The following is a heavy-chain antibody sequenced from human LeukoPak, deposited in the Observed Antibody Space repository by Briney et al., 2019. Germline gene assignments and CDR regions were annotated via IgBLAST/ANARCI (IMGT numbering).Heavy chain of an antibody. CDR3: ARVNYDSSGYSPLYYYYYYGMDV. J-gene: IGHJ6*02. D-gene: IGHD3-22*01. CDR1: GYTFTSYD. CDR2: MNPNSGNT. Sequence: ASVKVSCKASGYTFTSYDINWVRQATGQGLEWMGWMNPNSGNTGYAQKFQGRVTMTRNTSISTAYMELSSLRSEDTAVYYCARVNYDSSGYSPLYYYYYYGMDVWGQGTTVTVSS. V-gene: IGHV1-8*01.